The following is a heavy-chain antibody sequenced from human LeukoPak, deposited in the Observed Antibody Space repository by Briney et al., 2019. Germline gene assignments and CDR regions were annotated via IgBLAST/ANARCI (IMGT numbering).Heavy chain of an antibody. J-gene: IGHJ5*02. V-gene: IGHV1-69*13. CDR2: IISIFGTG. CDR1: GGTFSSYA. Sequence: SVKVSCKASGGTFSSYAISWVRQAPGQGLEWMGGIISIFGTGNYAQKFQGRVTITADESTSTAYMELSSLRSEDTAVYYCARDPTGFIDWFDPWGQGTLVTVSS. CDR3: ARDPTGFIDWFDP. D-gene: IGHD1-1*01.